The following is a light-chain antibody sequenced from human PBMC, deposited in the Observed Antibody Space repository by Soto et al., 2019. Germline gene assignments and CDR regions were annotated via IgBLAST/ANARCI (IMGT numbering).Light chain of an antibody. J-gene: IGLJ1*01. CDR1: SSDVGGYNF. V-gene: IGLV2-14*03. CDR2: DVS. CDR3: TSYTTSITYV. Sequence: QSVLTQPASVSGSPGQSITISCTGTSSDVGGYNFVSWYQHHPGKAPKLIIYDVSNRPSGVSNRFSGSKSGNTASLTFSGLQAEDEADYYCTSYTTSITYVFGTGTKVTVL.